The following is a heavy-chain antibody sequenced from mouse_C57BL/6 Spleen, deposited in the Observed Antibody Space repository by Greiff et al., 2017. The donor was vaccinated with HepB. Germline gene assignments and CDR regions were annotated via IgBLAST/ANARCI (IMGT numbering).Heavy chain of an antibody. J-gene: IGHJ1*03. V-gene: IGHV1-80*01. CDR3: AKRYYCGSSYNGYFDV. CDR1: GYAFSSYW. D-gene: IGHD1-1*01. CDR2: IYPGDGDT. Sequence: VQGVESGAELVKPGASVKISCKASGYAFSSYWMNWVKQRPGKGLAWIGQIYPGDGDTNYNGKFKGKATLTADKSSSTAYMQLSSLTSDDSAVYFCAKRYYCGSSYNGYFDVWGTGTTVTVAS.